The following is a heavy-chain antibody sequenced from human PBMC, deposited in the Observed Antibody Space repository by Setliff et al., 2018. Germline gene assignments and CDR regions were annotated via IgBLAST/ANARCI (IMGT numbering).Heavy chain of an antibody. J-gene: IGHJ4*02. CDR2: ISGSGYTI. CDR3: ARDGGEY. D-gene: IGHD3-16*01. V-gene: IGHV3-11*04. Sequence: GGSLRLSCAASGFTFSNAWMSWVRQAPGKGLEWVSYISGSGYTIYYADSVKGRFTISRDNAKNPLYLQMNSLRGEDTAVYYCARDGGEYWGQGTLVTVSS. CDR1: GFTFSNAW.